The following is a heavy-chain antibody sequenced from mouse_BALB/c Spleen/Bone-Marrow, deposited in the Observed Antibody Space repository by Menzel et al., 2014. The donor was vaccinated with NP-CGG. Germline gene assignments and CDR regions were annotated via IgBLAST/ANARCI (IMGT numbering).Heavy chain of an antibody. Sequence: EVMLVESGGGLVQPGGPLKLSCATSGFTFSDYHMYWVRQTPEKRLEWVAYITKGGGSTYYPDIVKGRFTISRDNAKNTLYLQMSRLKSEDTAMYYCARQLAYAMDYWGQGTSVTVSS. CDR2: ITKGGGST. V-gene: IGHV5-12*02. J-gene: IGHJ4*01. CDR3: ARQLAYAMDY. D-gene: IGHD4-1*01. CDR1: GFTFSDYH.